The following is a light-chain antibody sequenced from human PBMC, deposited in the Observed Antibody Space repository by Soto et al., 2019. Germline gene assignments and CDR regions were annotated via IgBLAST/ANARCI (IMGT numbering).Light chain of an antibody. CDR2: DTS. CDR3: QHTLKWPPT. J-gene: IGKJ1*01. V-gene: IGKV3-15*01. Sequence: PGERATLSCRASQSVSSNLAWYQHRPGQAPRLLIYDTSARAAGIPARFSGSGSATEFTLTISSLQSEDFALYYCQHTLKWPPTFGQGTKVDI. CDR1: QSVSSN.